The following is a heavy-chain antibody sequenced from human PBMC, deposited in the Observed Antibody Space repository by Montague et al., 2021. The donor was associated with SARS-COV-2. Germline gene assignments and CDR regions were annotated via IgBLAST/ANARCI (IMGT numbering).Heavy chain of an antibody. CDR1: GGSLSGFY. Sequence: SETLSLTCAVYGGSLSGFYWTWIRQAPGKGLEWVGEITHGGITSYSPALKSRLTISLDTSKNQFSLKLDSVTAADTATYYCARSHDYRGNDYFDSWGQGALVIVSS. J-gene: IGHJ4*02. CDR3: ARSHDYRGNDYFDS. V-gene: IGHV4-34*01. CDR2: ITHGGIT. D-gene: IGHD4-23*01.